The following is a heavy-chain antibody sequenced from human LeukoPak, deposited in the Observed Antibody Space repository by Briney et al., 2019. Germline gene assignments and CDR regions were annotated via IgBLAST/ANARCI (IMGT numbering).Heavy chain of an antibody. CDR1: GYTFTVYY. V-gene: IGHV1-2*02. CDR2: INPNSGGT. J-gene: IGHJ3*02. Sequence: GASVTVSFTASGYTFTVYYMHWVRQAPGQGLEWMGWINPNSGGTNYAQKFQGRVTMTRDTSISTAYMELSRLRSDDTAVYYCARDQGIAVAAYDAFDIWGQGTMVTVSS. CDR3: ARDQGIAVAAYDAFDI. D-gene: IGHD6-19*01.